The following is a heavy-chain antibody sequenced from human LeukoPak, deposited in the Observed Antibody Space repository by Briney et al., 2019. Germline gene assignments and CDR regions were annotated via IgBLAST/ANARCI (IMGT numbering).Heavy chain of an antibody. J-gene: IGHJ4*02. CDR3: ARAGDCTNGVCYSNSVGYYFDY. V-gene: IGHV3-30*04. Sequence: GGSLRLSCAASGFTFSSYAMHWVRQAPGKVLEWVAVISYDGSNKYYADSVKGRFTISRDNSKNTLYLQMNSLRAEDTAVYYCARAGDCTNGVCYSNSVGYYFDYWGQGTLVTVSS. CDR2: ISYDGSNK. CDR1: GFTFSSYA. D-gene: IGHD2-8*01.